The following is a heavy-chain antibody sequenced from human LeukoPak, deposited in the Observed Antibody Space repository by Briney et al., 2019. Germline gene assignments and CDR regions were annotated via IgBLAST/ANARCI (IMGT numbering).Heavy chain of an antibody. V-gene: IGHV3-7*04. CDR3: VGGALDY. J-gene: IGHJ1*01. D-gene: IGHD3-16*01. CDR1: GFTFSDYW. CDR2: INQDGSGQ. Sequence: PGGSLRLSCAASGFTFSDYWMSWVRQAPGQGLAWVAHINQDGSGQHFVGSVQGRFTISRDNAKNSLYLQMDSLRAEDTAVYYCVGGALDYWGQGTPVTVSS.